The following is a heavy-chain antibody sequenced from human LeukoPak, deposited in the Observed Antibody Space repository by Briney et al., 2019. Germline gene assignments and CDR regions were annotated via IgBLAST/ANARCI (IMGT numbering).Heavy chain of an antibody. D-gene: IGHD3-10*01. CDR2: SSWNSGST. CDR1: GFTSDDYA. V-gene: IGHV3-9*02. Sequence: SRRLSCAASGFTSDDYAMHWVRHAPRKLLEWASGSSWNSGSTSYAASVKGRFTISRDNAKTTLYLQMNLLIADNTPGYYGVRGGDGSGNYWGQGALVTVSS. J-gene: IGHJ4*02. CDR3: VRGGDGSGNY.